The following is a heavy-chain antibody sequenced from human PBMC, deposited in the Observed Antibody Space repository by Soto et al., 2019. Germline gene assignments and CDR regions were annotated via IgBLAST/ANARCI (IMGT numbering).Heavy chain of an antibody. CDR3: ARDLKGDFDY. CDR2: MYNSQST. CDR1: GGSISTYY. Sequence: QVQLQESGPGLVKPSETLSLTCTVSGGSISTYYWSWIRQPPGKGLEWIGYMYNSQSTNYNPSLKSRVTILVDTSKNQFSLRLSSVTAADTAMYYCARDLKGDFDYWGQGTLVTVSS. V-gene: IGHV4-59*01. J-gene: IGHJ4*01.